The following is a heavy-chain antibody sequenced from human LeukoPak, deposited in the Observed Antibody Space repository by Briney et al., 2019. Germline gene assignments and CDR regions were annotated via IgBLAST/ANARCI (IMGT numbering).Heavy chain of an antibody. CDR3: ARGTGTTGEGAFDI. J-gene: IGHJ3*02. V-gene: IGHV1-18*01. D-gene: IGHD1-7*01. CDR2: ISAYNGNT. Sequence: ASVKVSCKASGYTFTSYGISWVRQAPGQGLEWMGWISAYNGNTNYAQKLQGRVTMTTDTSTSTAYMELRSLRSDDTAAYYCARGTGTTGEGAFDIWGQGTMVTVSS. CDR1: GYTFTSYG.